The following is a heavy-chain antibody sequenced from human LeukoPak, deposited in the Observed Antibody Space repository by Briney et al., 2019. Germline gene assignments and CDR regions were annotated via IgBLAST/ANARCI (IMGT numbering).Heavy chain of an antibody. CDR2: IYHSGRT. V-gene: IGHV4-38-2*02. Sequence: SETLSLTCTVSGYSISSGYYWGWIRQPPGKGLEWIGSIYHSGRTYYNPSLKSRVTISVDTSKNQFSLKLSSVTAADTAVYYCARVYDILTPNWFDPWGQGTLVTVSS. CDR1: GYSISSGYY. D-gene: IGHD3-9*01. J-gene: IGHJ5*02. CDR3: ARVYDILTPNWFDP.